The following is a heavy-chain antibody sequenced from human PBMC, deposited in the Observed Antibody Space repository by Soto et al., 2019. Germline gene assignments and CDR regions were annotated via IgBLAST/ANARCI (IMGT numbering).Heavy chain of an antibody. J-gene: IGHJ6*02. CDR1: GYTFTSYG. V-gene: IGHV1-18*01. D-gene: IGHD5-12*01. CDR3: ARDTTATFYYYYYGMDV. CDR2: ISAYNGNT. Sequence: QVQLVQSGAEVKKPGASVTVSCKTSGYTFTSYGISWVRQAPGQGLEWMGWISAYNGNTNYAQKLQGRVTMTTDTSTSTAYMELRSLRSDDTAVYYCARDTTATFYYYYYGMDVWGQGTTVTVSS.